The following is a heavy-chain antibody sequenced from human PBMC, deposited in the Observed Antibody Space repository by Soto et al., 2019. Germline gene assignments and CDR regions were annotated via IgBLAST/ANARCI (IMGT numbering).Heavy chain of an antibody. Sequence: GGSLRLSCAASGFTFSSYSMNWVRQAPGKGLEWVSSISSSSSYIYYADSVKGRFTISRDNAKNSLYLQMNSLRAEDTAVYYCARVQWLASDAFDIWGQGTMVTVSS. CDR1: GFTFSSYS. CDR2: ISSSSSYI. CDR3: ARVQWLASDAFDI. V-gene: IGHV3-21*01. J-gene: IGHJ3*02. D-gene: IGHD6-19*01.